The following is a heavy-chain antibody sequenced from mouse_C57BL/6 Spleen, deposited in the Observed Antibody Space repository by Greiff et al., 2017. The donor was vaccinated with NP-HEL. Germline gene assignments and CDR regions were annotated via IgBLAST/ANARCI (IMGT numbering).Heavy chain of an antibody. CDR2: IRNKANGYTT. D-gene: IGHD1-1*01. CDR1: GFTFTDYY. Sequence: EVQVVESGGGLVQPGGSLSLSCAASGFTFTDYYMSWVRQPPGKALEWLGFIRNKANGYTTEYSASVKGRFTISRDNSQSILYLQMNALRAEDSATYYGARYRPGSSYVNAMDYWGQGTSVTVSS. V-gene: IGHV7-3*01. J-gene: IGHJ4*01. CDR3: ARYRPGSSYVNAMDY.